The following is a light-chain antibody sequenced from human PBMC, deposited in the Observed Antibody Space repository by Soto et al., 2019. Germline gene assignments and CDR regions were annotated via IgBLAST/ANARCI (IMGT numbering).Light chain of an antibody. CDR2: GAS. V-gene: IGKV3-20*01. J-gene: IGKJ4*01. CDR1: QSVSSSY. Sequence: EIVLTQSPGTLSFSPGERATLSCRASQSVSSSYLAWYQQKPGQAPRLLIYGASSRATGIPDRFSGSGSGTDFTLTISRLEPEDFAVYYCQQYGSSSTFGGGTKEEIK. CDR3: QQYGSSST.